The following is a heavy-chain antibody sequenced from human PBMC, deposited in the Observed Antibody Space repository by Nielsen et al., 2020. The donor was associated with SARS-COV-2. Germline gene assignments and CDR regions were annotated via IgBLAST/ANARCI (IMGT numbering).Heavy chain of an antibody. V-gene: IGHV4-30-4*01. D-gene: IGHD4-17*01. CDR3: ARDAYGDSSFYSYGLDV. Sequence: SETLSLTCTVSGGSINSGDYYWNWVRQPPGKGLEWIGYIYYSGYTSYNPSLKSRVTISVDTSENQFSLELRSVTAADTAVYYCARDAYGDSSFYSYGLDVWGQGTTVAVSS. J-gene: IGHJ6*02. CDR2: IYYSGYT. CDR1: GGSINSGDYY.